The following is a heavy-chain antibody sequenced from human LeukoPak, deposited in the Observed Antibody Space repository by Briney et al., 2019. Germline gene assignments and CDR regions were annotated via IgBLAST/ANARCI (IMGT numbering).Heavy chain of an antibody. CDR2: TNSNTGNP. D-gene: IGHD6-19*01. Sequence: ASVNVSCKASGYTFISSGMSWVRQAPGQGLEWMGWTNSNTGNPTYAQGFTGRFVFSWDTSISTAYLQISSLKAEDTAVYYCARVRYTSGLYYFESWGQGTLVIVSS. J-gene: IGHJ4*02. CDR3: ARVRYTSGLYYFES. CDR1: GYTFISSG. V-gene: IGHV7-4-1*02.